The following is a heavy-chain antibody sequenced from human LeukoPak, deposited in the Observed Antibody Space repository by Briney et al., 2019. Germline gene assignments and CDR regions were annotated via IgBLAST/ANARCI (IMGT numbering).Heavy chain of an antibody. CDR2: IYYSGST. Sequence: SSETLSLTCAVSGGSISSYYWSWIRQPPGKGLEWIGYIYYSGSTNYNPSLKSRVTISVDTSKNQFSLKLSSVTAADTAVYYCARRVRKGLLWTSGGWFDPWGQGTLVTVSS. J-gene: IGHJ5*02. V-gene: IGHV4-59*12. CDR1: GGSISSYY. CDR3: ARRVRKGLLWTSGGWFDP. D-gene: IGHD3-10*01.